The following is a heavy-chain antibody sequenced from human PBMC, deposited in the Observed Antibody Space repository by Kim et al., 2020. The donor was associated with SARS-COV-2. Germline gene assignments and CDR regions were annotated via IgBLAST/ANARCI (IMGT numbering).Heavy chain of an antibody. J-gene: IGHJ4*02. Sequence: YYNPSLKSRVTISVDTSKNQFSLKLSSVTAADTAVYYCARDRTYYYGSGYWGQGTLVTVSS. D-gene: IGHD3-10*01. CDR3: ARDRTYYYGSGY. V-gene: IGHV4-39*07.